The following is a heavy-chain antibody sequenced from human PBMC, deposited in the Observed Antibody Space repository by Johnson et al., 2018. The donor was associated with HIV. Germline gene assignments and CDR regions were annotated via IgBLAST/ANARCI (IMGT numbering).Heavy chain of an antibody. J-gene: IGHJ3*02. CDR2: IGTAGDT. Sequence: VQLVESGGGLVQPGGSLRLSCAASGFTFSSYDMHWVRHATGKGLEWVSAIGTAGDTYYPGSVKGRFTISRENAKNSLYLQMNSLGAGDTAVYYCAREARMRDAFDIWGQGTRVTVSS. D-gene: IGHD1-14*01. V-gene: IGHV3-13*01. CDR3: AREARMRDAFDI. CDR1: GFTFSSYD.